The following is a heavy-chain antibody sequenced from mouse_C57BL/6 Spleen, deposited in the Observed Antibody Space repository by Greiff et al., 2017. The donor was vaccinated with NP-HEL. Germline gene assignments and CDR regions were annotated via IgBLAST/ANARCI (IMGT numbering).Heavy chain of an antibody. D-gene: IGHD1-1*01. CDR1: GFTFSSYA. V-gene: IGHV5-9-1*02. CDR3: TRTHYCGSSLYYFDY. J-gene: IGHJ2*01. Sequence: EVHLVESGEGLVKPGGSLKLSCAASGFTFSSYAMSWVRQTPEKRLEWVAYISSGGDYIYYADTVKGRFTISRDNARNTLYLQMSSLKSEDTAMYYCTRTHYCGSSLYYFDYWGQGTTLTVSS. CDR2: ISSGGDYI.